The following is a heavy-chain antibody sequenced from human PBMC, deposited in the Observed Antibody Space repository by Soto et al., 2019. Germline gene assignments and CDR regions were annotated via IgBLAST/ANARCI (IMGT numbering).Heavy chain of an antibody. J-gene: IGHJ5*02. CDR1: GFTFSSYA. Sequence: GGSLRLSRAASGFTFSSYAMHWVRQAPGKGLEWVAVISYDGSNKYYADSVKGRFTISRENSKNTLYLQMNSLRAEDTAVYYCARDGYKRFLEWFVGGLWFAPWGQGTRVTVSS. V-gene: IGHV3-30-3*01. CDR3: ARDGYKRFLEWFVGGLWFAP. CDR2: ISYDGSNK. D-gene: IGHD3-3*01.